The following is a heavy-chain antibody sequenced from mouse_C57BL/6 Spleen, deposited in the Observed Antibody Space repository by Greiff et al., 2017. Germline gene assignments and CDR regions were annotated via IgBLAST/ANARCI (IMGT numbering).Heavy chain of an antibody. CDR3: TRSDSSGYGFAY. J-gene: IGHJ3*01. CDR2: IYPGNSDT. Sequence: EVQLQQSGPVLARPGASVKMSCKTSGYTFTSYWMHWVKQRPGQGLEWIGAIYPGNSDTSYNQKFKGKAKLTAVTSASTAYMELSSLTNEDSAVYYCTRSDSSGYGFAYWGQGTLVTVSA. V-gene: IGHV1-5*01. CDR1: GYTFTSYW. D-gene: IGHD3-2*02.